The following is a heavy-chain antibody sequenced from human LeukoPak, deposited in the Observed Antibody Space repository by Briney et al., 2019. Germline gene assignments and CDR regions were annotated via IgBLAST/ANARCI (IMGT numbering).Heavy chain of an antibody. J-gene: IGHJ4*02. V-gene: IGHV4-61*02. CDR2: IYTSGST. CDR3: AREGIAAAVYFDY. D-gene: IGHD6-13*01. Sequence: SETLSLTCTVSGGSISSGSYYWSWIRQPAGKGLEWIGRIYTSGSTNYNPSLKSRVTISVDTSKNQFSLKLSSVTAADTAVYYCAREGIAAAVYFDYWGQGTLVTVSS. CDR1: GGSISSGSYY.